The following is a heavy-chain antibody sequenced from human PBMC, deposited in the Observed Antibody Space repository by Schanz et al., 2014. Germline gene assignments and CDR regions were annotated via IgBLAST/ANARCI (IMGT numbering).Heavy chain of an antibody. J-gene: IGHJ4*02. CDR1: GFTFSGYW. CDR3: VKIGYTHWSLDD. D-gene: IGHD6-13*01. V-gene: IGHV3-7*01. CDR2: IKLDGSEK. Sequence: EVQLVESGGGLVQPGGSLRLSCAASGFTFSGYWMSWVRQAPGEGLVWVANIKLDGSEKYYVDSVKGRFTISRDDAKNSHYLQMNSLRVEDTAVFYCVKIGYTHWSLDDWGQGILVTVSS.